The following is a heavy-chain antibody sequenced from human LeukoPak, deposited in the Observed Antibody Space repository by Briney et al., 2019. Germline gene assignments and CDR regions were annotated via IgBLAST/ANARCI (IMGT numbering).Heavy chain of an antibody. CDR1: GGSISSYY. CDR2: IYYSGIT. J-gene: IGHJ4*02. V-gene: IGHV4-59*12. CDR3: ARGRCTNGVCYPRAY. Sequence: SETLSLTCTVSGGSISSYYWRWIRQPPGKGLEWIGYIYYSGITKYDPSLKSRVTISVDTSKNQFSLKLSSVTAADTAVYYCARGRCTNGVCYPRAYWGQGTLVTVSS. D-gene: IGHD2-8*01.